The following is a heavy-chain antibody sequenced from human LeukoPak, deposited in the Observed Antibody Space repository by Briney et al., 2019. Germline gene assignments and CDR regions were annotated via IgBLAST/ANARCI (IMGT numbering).Heavy chain of an antibody. CDR2: ITSDGRSI. Sequence: GGSLRLSCAASGFTFSSYWMHWVRQAPGKGLVWVSRITSDGRSISYADSVKGRFTMSRDNAKNTLYLQMNRLRVEDTAVYYCSYGAPTTSDYWGQGTLVTVSS. D-gene: IGHD2/OR15-2a*01. V-gene: IGHV3-74*01. CDR1: GFTFSSYW. CDR3: SYGAPTTSDY. J-gene: IGHJ4*02.